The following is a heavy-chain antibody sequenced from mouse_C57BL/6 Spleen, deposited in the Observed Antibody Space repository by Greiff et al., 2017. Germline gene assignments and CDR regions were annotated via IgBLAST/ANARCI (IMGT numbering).Heavy chain of an antibody. V-gene: IGHV1-15*01. CDR1: GYTFTDYE. CDR2: IDPETGGT. D-gene: IGHD4-1*01. CDR3: TRRGWDDWYFDV. J-gene: IGHJ1*03. Sequence: QVQLQQSGAELVRPGASVTLSCKASGYTFTDYEMHWVKQTPVHGLEWIGAIDPETGGTAYNQKFKGKAILTADKSSSTAYMELRSLTSEDSAVYYCTRRGWDDWYFDVWGTGTTVTVSS.